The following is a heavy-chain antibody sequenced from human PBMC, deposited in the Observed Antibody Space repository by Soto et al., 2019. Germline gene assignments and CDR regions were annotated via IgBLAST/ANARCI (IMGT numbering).Heavy chain of an antibody. V-gene: IGHV1-2*02. D-gene: IGHD1-20*01. CDR3: ARVVTGRYWFDP. CDR2: INPNSGGT. Sequence: ASVKVPCKASGYTFTGYYMHWVRQAPGQGLEWMGWINPNSGGTNYAQKFQGRVTMTRDTSISTAYMELSRLRSDDTAVYYCARVVTGRYWFDPWGQGTLVTVSS. CDR1: GYTFTGYY. J-gene: IGHJ5*02.